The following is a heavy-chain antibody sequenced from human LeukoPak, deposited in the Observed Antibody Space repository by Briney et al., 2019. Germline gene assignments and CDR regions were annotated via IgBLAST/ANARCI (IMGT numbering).Heavy chain of an antibody. CDR1: GFTFSSYA. CDR2: IRSKAYGGTT. CDR3: TRDRGYCSSTRCSIYY. Sequence: GGSLRLSCVASGFTFSSYAMSWVRQAPRKGLEWVGFIRSKAYGGTTEYAASVKGRITISRDDSKSIAYLQMNSLKTEDTAVYYCTRDRGYCSSTRCSIYYWGQGTLVTVSS. J-gene: IGHJ4*02. V-gene: IGHV3-49*04. D-gene: IGHD2-2*01.